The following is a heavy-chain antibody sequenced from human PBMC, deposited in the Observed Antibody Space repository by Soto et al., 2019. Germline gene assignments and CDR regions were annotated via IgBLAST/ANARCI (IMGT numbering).Heavy chain of an antibody. CDR2: INPNTGGT. D-gene: IGHD3-22*01. V-gene: IGHV1-2*02. J-gene: IGHJ4*02. CDR3: ARVHYDSVPADH. Sequence: QVQLVQSGAEVKKPGASVKVSCKASGYTFTGYYIHWVRQAPGQGLEWMGWINPNTGGTHYGQKFQGRVTMTRDTSISTAYMELSRLTSDDTAVYYCARVHYDSVPADHWGLGTLVTVSS. CDR1: GYTFTGYY.